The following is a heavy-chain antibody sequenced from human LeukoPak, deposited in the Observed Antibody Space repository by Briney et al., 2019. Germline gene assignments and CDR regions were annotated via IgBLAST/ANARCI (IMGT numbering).Heavy chain of an antibody. J-gene: IGHJ4*02. Sequence: ASVKVSCKASGYTFTDYYIHWVRQAPGQGLEWMGWINANSGDTNFAQKFQGLVTMTRDPSISAAYMELSRLKSDDTAVYYCARGSIRSGYDYDYWGQGTLVTVSS. CDR2: INANSGDT. CDR3: ARGSIRSGYDYDY. CDR1: GYTFTDYY. D-gene: IGHD5-12*01. V-gene: IGHV1-2*04.